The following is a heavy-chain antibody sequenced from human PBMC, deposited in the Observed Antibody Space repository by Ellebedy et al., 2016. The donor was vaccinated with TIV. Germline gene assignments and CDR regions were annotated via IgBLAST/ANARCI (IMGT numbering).Heavy chain of an antibody. J-gene: IGHJ4*02. CDR3: ARDGAGRWDY. CDR2: MFYSGST. Sequence: MPSETLSLTCSVSGSSISSGYYWGWILQPPGRGLEWLGSMFYSGSTYYSPSLKSRVTISVDTSKNQLSLRLSSVTAADTAVYYCARDGAGRWDYWGPGTLVTVSS. D-gene: IGHD4-23*01. CDR1: GSSISSGYY. V-gene: IGHV4-38-2*02.